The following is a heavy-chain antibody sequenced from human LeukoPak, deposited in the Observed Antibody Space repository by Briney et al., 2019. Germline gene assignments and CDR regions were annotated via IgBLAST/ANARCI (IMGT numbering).Heavy chain of an antibody. CDR2: ISGDGGST. D-gene: IGHD2-2*01. Sequence: PGGSLRLSCAASGFVFNTYSMHWFRQAPEKGLECVSAISGDGGSTYYANSVKGRFTISRDNSKNTLYLQMGSLRPDDTALYYCAREQPAGSTDYWGQGTLVTVSS. J-gene: IGHJ4*02. V-gene: IGHV3-64*01. CDR3: AREQPAGSTDY. CDR1: GFVFNTYS.